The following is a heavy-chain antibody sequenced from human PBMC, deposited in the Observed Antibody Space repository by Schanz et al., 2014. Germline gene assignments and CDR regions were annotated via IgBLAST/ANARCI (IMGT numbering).Heavy chain of an antibody. D-gene: IGHD3-10*01. CDR2: LSGGSSYI. V-gene: IGHV3-21*01. CDR3: ARSEMDRGVIWGY. Sequence: EVQLVESGGGLVQPGGSLRLSCAASGFSFSDYSMSWVRQAPGKGLEWVSSLSGGSSYIFYADSVEGRFTISRDNARYSLYLEMNSLRVEDTAVYYCARSEMDRGVIWGYWGQGTLVTVSS. CDR1: GFSFSDYS. J-gene: IGHJ4*02.